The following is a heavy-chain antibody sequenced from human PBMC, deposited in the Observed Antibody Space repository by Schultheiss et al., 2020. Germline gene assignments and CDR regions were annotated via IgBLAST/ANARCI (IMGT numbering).Heavy chain of an antibody. Sequence: SETLSLTCTVSGGSISSYYWSWIRQPAGKGLEWIGYIYYSGSTNYNPSLKSRVTISVDTSKNQFSLKLSSVTAADTAVYYCARDDGVVAATYFDYWGQGTLVTVSS. CDR1: GGSISSYY. V-gene: IGHV4-59*12. CDR2: IYYSGST. J-gene: IGHJ4*02. D-gene: IGHD2-15*01. CDR3: ARDDGVVAATYFDY.